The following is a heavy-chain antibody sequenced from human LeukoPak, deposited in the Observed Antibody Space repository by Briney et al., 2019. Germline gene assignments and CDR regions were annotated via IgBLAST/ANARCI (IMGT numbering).Heavy chain of an antibody. J-gene: IGHJ5*01. D-gene: IGHD4/OR15-4a*01. Sequence: GGSLRLSCAASGFTFSSYGMSWVRQAPGKGLEWVSGISDSGVSTYSADSVKGRFTISRDNSKNTLYLQMNSLRAEDTAVYYWAKKDSGANYDLASWGQEPWSPFPQ. V-gene: IGHV3-23*01. CDR1: GFTFSSYG. CDR3: AKKDSGANYDLAS. CDR2: ISDSGVST.